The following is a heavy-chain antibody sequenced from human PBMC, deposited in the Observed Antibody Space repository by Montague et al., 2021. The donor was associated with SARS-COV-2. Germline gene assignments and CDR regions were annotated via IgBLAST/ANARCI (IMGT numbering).Heavy chain of an antibody. V-gene: IGHV4-39*01. J-gene: IGHJ3*02. CDR2: IYYSGST. CDR3: ARQLLWFGEFHRVAFDI. CDR1: GGSVRSSSYY. D-gene: IGHD3-10*01. Sequence: SETLSLTCTVSGGSVRSSSYYWGWIRQPPGKGLEWIGSIYYSGSTYYNPSLKSRVTISVDTSKNQFSLKLSSVTAADTAVYYCARQLLWFGEFHRVAFDIWGQGTLVTVSS.